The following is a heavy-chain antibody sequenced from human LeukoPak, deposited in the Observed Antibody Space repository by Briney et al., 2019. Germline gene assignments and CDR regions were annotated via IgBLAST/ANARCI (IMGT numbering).Heavy chain of an antibody. Sequence: SGGSLRLFCAASGFTFSSYWMDWVRQAPGKGLEWVANIKEDGGAKNYVDSVKGRFTISRDNAKNSLYLQMNSLRAEDTAVYYCARERIGDDAFDIWGQGTMVTVSS. CDR2: IKEDGGAK. CDR3: ARERIGDDAFDI. CDR1: GFTFSSYW. J-gene: IGHJ3*02. V-gene: IGHV3-7*01. D-gene: IGHD2-15*01.